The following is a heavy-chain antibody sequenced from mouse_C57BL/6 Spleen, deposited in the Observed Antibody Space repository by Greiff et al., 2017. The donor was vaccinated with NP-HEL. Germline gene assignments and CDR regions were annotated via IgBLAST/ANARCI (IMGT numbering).Heavy chain of an antibody. CDR3: ARRGGEPWFAY. D-gene: IGHD2-13*01. V-gene: IGHV1-69*01. Sequence: QVQLQQPGAELVMPGASVKLSCKASGYTFTSYWMHWVKQRPGQGLEWIGEIDPSDSYTNYNQKFKGKSTLTVDKSSSTAYMQLSSLTSEDSAVYYCARRGGEPWFAYWGQGTLVTVSA. CDR2: IDPSDSYT. J-gene: IGHJ3*01. CDR1: GYTFTSYW.